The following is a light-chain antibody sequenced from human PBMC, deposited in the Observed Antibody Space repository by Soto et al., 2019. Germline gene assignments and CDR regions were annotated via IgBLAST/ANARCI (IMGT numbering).Light chain of an antibody. J-gene: IGKJ1*01. V-gene: IGKV1-5*01. Sequence: DIQMTQSPSTLSASVGDRVTITCRASQSISSWLAWYQQKPGKAPKLLIYDASSLESGVPSRFSGSGSGTEFTLTISSMQPDAFANYYCQQYNSYSRTFGQGTKVDIK. CDR1: QSISSW. CDR3: QQYNSYSRT. CDR2: DAS.